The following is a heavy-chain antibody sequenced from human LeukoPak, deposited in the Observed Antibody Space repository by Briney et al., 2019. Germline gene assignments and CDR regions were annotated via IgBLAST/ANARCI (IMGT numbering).Heavy chain of an antibody. V-gene: IGHV3-23*01. J-gene: IGHJ4*02. CDR3: AKSYSFFDY. Sequence: GGSLRLSCAASGFTFTNYAMTWGRQAPGKGLEWVSTISASGTSTYYAESVKGRFTFSRDNSKNTLYLQMNSLRAEDTAVYYCAKSYSFFDYWGQGALVTVSS. CDR1: GFTFTNYA. CDR2: ISASGTST. D-gene: IGHD2-21*01.